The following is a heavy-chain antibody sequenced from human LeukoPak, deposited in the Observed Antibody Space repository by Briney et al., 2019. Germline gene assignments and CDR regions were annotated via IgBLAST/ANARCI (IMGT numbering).Heavy chain of an antibody. V-gene: IGHV1-8*01. CDR3: ARDPMSVGAPFDY. CDR2: MNPNSGNT. J-gene: IGHJ4*02. D-gene: IGHD1-26*01. CDR1: GYTFTSYD. Sequence: ASVKLSCKASGYTFTSYDINWVRQATGQGLEWMGWMNPNSGNTGYAQKFQGRVTMTRNTSISTAYMELSSLRSEDTAVYYCARDPMSVGAPFDYWGQGTLVTVSS.